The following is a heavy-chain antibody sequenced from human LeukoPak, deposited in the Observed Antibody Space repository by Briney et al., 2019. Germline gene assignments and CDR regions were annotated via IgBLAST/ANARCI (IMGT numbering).Heavy chain of an antibody. J-gene: IGHJ4*02. CDR2: ITGSGGTT. V-gene: IGHV3-23*01. CDR1: GFTFSTYA. Sequence: GGSLRLSCAASGFTFSTYAMTWVRQAPGKGLEWVSGITGSGGTTYYADSVKGRFTISRDDSKNTLYLQMNSLRAEDTAVYYCAPSMGATWYWGQGTLVTVSS. CDR3: APSMGATWY. D-gene: IGHD1-26*01.